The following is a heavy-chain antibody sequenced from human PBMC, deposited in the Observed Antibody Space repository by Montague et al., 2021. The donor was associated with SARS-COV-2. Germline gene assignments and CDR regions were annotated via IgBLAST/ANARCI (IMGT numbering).Heavy chain of an antibody. CDR2: TNYRSKWTS. D-gene: IGHD4-17*01. J-gene: IGHJ4*02. CDR1: GDSVWSNTAA. Sequence: CAISGDSVWSNTAAWNWIRQSPSGGLEWLGRTNYRSKWTSDYATSVEGRISIDPDTSKNQFFLHLRSATPEDTGVYYCVRDTGSAQAGFDAWGQGTLVTASS. V-gene: IGHV6-1*01. CDR3: VRDTGSAQAGFDA.